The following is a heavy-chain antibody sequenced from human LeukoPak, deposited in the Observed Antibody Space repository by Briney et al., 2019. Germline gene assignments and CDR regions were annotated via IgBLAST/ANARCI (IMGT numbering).Heavy chain of an antibody. J-gene: IGHJ4*02. CDR3: ATCYGFCAPWGY. Sequence: GGSLRLSCAASGFTFSSYWMHWVRQAPGKGLEWVSAFSGSGDTTYYADSVKGRFTISRDNSKSTLYLQMNSLRAEDTAVYYCATCYGFCAPWGYWGQGTLVTVSS. V-gene: IGHV3-23*01. D-gene: IGHD5-18*01. CDR1: GFTFSSYW. CDR2: FSGSGDTT.